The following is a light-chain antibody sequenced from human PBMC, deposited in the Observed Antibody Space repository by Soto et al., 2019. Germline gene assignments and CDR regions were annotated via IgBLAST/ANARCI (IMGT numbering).Light chain of an antibody. CDR1: QSFRGL. CDR2: DAY. J-gene: IGKJ5*01. Sequence: EIVFTQSPVTLSLSTGERATLSCRASQSFRGLLAWYQQKPGQAPRLLIYDAYNRATGIPPRFSGSGSGTDFTLTISSLEPEDFAVYYCQQRHMWPITFGQGTRLEIK. V-gene: IGKV3-11*01. CDR3: QQRHMWPIT.